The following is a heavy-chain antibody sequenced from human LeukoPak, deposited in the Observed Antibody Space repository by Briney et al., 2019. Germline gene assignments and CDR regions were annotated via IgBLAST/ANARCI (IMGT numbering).Heavy chain of an antibody. CDR1: GASINTGGHY. V-gene: IGHV4-61*08. CDR2: IYYSGAT. D-gene: IGHD1-1*01. J-gene: IGHJ4*02. Sequence: SETLSLTCTVSGASINTGGHYWSWIRQHPGKGLEWIGNIYYSGATNYNPSLKSRVTISVDTSKNQISLKLTSVTAADTAVYYCARHWKGFDSWGQGTLVTVSS. CDR3: ARHWKGFDS.